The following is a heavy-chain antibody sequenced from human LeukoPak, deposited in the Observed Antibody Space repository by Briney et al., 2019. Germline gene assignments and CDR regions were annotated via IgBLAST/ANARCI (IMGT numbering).Heavy chain of an antibody. CDR3: ARDCSSSSCYYYP. CDR1: GYTFTSYG. J-gene: IGHJ5*02. D-gene: IGHD2-2*01. CDR2: ISACNGNT. Sequence: ASVKVSCKASGYTFTSYGIGWVRQAPGQGLEWMGWISACNGNTDYAQNFQVRVTMTTDTSTTTAYMELRSLRSDDTAVYYCARDCSSSSCYYYPWGQGTLVTVSS. V-gene: IGHV1-18*01.